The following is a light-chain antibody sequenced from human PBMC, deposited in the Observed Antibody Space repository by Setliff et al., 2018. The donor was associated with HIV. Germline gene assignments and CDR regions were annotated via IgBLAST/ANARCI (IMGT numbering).Light chain of an antibody. CDR2: NAS. Sequence: QSALTQPASVSGSPGQSITISCTGSNTNIGNYESVSWYQQHPGEVPKLIIYNASKRPSGVSSRFSASKSGDTASLTISGLQTEDEGDYYCCSYGRGDIWIFGGGTKVTVL. J-gene: IGLJ2*01. CDR3: CSYGRGDIWI. V-gene: IGLV2-23*01. CDR1: NTNIGNYES.